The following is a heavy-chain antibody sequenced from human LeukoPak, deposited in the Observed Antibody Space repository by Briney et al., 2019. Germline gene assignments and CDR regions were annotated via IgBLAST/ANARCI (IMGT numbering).Heavy chain of an antibody. J-gene: IGHJ4*02. Sequence: PSETLSLTCTISGGSISSGDYYWSWIRQPPGKGLEWIGYIYYSGSTYYNPSLKSRVTISVDTSKNQFSLKLSSVTAADTAVYYCARDLLNEGNHLDYWGQGTLVTVSS. V-gene: IGHV4-30-4*01. CDR2: IYYSGST. D-gene: IGHD4-23*01. CDR3: ARDLLNEGNHLDY. CDR1: GGSISSGDYY.